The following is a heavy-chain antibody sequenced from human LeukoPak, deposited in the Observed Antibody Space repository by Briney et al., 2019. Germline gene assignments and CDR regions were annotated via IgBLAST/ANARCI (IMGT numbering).Heavy chain of an antibody. J-gene: IGHJ4*02. D-gene: IGHD6-13*01. Sequence: GGSLRLSCAASGFTFSSYAMSWVRQAPGKGLEWVSAISGSGGSTYYADSVKGRFTISRDNSKNTLYLQMNSLRAEDTAVYYCAKAKYSSSWYSNYYFDHWGQGTLVTVSS. CDR3: AKAKYSSSWYSNYYFDH. CDR1: GFTFSSYA. CDR2: ISGSGGST. V-gene: IGHV3-23*01.